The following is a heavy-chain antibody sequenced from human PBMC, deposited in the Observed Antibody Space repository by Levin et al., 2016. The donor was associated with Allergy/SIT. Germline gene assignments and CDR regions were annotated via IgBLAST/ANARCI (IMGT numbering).Heavy chain of an antibody. Sequence: SETLSLTCTVSGGSISSGSYYWSWIRQPAGKGLEWIGRIYTSGSTNYNPSLKSRVTISVDTSKNQFSLKLSSVTAADTAVYYCARWPADTAMGIDYWGQGTLVTVSS. CDR1: GGSISSGSYY. CDR2: IYTSGST. J-gene: IGHJ4*02. D-gene: IGHD5-18*01. V-gene: IGHV4-61*02. CDR3: ARWPADTAMGIDY.